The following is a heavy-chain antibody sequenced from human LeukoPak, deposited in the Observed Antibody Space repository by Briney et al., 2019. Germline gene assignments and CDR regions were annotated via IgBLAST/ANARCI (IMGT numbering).Heavy chain of an antibody. CDR3: ARYYSDYYYMDV. D-gene: IGHD4-11*01. Sequence: GASVKVSCKASGGTFSSYAISWVRQAPGQGLEWMGGSIPIFGTANYAQKFQGRVTITADESTSTAYMELSSLRSEDTAVYYCARYYSDYYYMDVWGKGTTVTVSS. CDR2: SIPIFGTA. V-gene: IGHV1-69*13. J-gene: IGHJ6*03. CDR1: GGTFSSYA.